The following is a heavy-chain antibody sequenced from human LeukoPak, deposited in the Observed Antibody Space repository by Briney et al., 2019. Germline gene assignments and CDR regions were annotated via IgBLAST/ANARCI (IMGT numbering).Heavy chain of an antibody. J-gene: IGHJ5*02. CDR3: ASLPPYGAYAKPFDP. CDR2: IYTSGST. CDR1: GGSISSYY. D-gene: IGHD4-17*01. Sequence: SETLSLTCTVSGGSISSYYWSWIRQPPGKGLEWIGYIYTSGSTNYNPSLKSRVTISVDTSKNQFSLKLSSATAADTAVYYCASLPPYGAYAKPFDPWGQGTLVTVSP. V-gene: IGHV4-4*09.